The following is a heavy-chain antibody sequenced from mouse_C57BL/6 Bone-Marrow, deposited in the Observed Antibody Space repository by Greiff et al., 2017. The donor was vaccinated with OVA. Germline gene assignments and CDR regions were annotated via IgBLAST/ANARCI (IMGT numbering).Heavy chain of an antibody. J-gene: IGHJ4*01. CDR3: ARGSYYSNYPYYAMDY. V-gene: IGHV1-47*01. CDR2: FHPYNDDT. CDR1: GYTFTTYP. Sequence: VQLKQSGAELVKPGASVKMSCKASGYTFTTYPIEWMKQNHGKSLEWIGNFHPYNDDTKYNEKFKGKATLTVEKSSSTVYLELSRLTSDDSAVYYCARGSYYSNYPYYAMDYWGQGTSVTVSS. D-gene: IGHD2-5*01.